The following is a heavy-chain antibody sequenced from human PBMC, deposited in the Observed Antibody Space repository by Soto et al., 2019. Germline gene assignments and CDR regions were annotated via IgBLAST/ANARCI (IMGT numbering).Heavy chain of an antibody. D-gene: IGHD1-7*01. Sequence: TSETLSLTCTVSGGSISSSSYYWGWIRQPPGKGLEWIGSIYYSGSTYYNPSLKSRVTISVDTSKNQFSLKLSSVTAADTAVYYCARDWNYATFDIWGQGTMVTV. CDR2: IYYSGST. V-gene: IGHV4-39*02. CDR1: GGSISSSSYY. J-gene: IGHJ3*02. CDR3: ARDWNYATFDI.